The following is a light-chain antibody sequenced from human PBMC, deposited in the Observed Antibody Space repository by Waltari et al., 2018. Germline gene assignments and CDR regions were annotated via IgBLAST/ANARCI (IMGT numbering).Light chain of an antibody. CDR1: SRDLGASHY. Sequence: QSALTQPASVSGSPGQSTTLSSTGSSRDLGASHYVSWYQQHPGKAPKLLIYEFSNRPSGVSNRFSGSKSGNTASLTISWLLAEDEADYYCISYSSSTTLGVFGGGTKLTVL. J-gene: IGLJ2*01. CDR3: ISYSSSTTLGV. V-gene: IGLV2-14*03. CDR2: EFS.